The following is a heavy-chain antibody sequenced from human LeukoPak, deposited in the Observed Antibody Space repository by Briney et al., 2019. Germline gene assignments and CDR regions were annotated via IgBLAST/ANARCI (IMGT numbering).Heavy chain of an antibody. CDR1: GGTFSSYA. D-gene: IGHD3-3*01. J-gene: IGHJ4*02. Sequence: SVKVSCKASGGTFSSYAISWVRQAPGQGLEWMGRIIPILGIANYAQKFQGRVTITADKSTSTAYMELSSLRSEDTVVYYCARVGSWDFGVVIIGEDYWGQGTLVTVSS. CDR2: IIPILGIA. CDR3: ARVGSWDFGVVIIGEDY. V-gene: IGHV1-69*04.